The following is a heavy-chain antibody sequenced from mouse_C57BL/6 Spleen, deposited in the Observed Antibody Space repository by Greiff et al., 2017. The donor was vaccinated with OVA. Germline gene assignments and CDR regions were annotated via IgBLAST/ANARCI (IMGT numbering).Heavy chain of an antibody. CDR1: GFTFSDYY. Sequence: EVQLVESGGGLVQPGGSLKLSFAASGFTFSDYYMYWVRQTPEKRLEWVAYISNGGGSTYYPDTVKGRFTISRDNAKNTLYLQMSRLKSEDTAMYYCARQVDPGTRLYAMDYWGQGTSVTVSS. J-gene: IGHJ4*01. CDR3: ARQVDPGTRLYAMDY. D-gene: IGHD4-1*01. V-gene: IGHV5-12*01. CDR2: ISNGGGST.